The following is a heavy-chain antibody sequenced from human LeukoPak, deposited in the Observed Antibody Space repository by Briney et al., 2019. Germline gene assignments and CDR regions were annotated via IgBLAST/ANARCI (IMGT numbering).Heavy chain of an antibody. J-gene: IGHJ3*02. V-gene: IGHV4-59*08. CDR3: ARAPLGPDAFDI. CDR1: GFTVSSNY. CDR2: IYHSGST. Sequence: GSLRLSCAASGFTVSSNYMSWVRQAPGKGLEWIGYIYHSGSTYYNPSLKSRVTISVDTSKNQFSLKLSSVTAADTAVYYCARAPLGPDAFDIWGQGTMVIVSS.